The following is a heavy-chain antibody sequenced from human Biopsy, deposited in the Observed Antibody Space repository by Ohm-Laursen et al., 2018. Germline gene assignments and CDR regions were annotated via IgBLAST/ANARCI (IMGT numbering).Heavy chain of an antibody. CDR3: PRAGGGKIYGL. J-gene: IGHJ4*02. Sequence: SQTLSLTCAVSGVSINTGGYYWTWIRQHPGTGLEWIGYIHYSGNTLYNPSLKSRLTISVDTSRNQFSLKLTSVAAAATALYYCPRAGGGKIYGLWGQGTLVTVSS. V-gene: IGHV4-31*11. CDR2: IHYSGNT. D-gene: IGHD3-16*01. CDR1: GVSINTGGYY.